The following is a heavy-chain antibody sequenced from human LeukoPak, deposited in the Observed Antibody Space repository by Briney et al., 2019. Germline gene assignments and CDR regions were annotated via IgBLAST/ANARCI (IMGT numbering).Heavy chain of an antibody. CDR3: ASSSGTYYYGSGSYAKFDY. V-gene: IGHV4-61*02. D-gene: IGHD3-10*01. CDR1: GGSISSGSYY. Sequence: SQTLSLTCTVSGGSISSGSYYWSWIRQPAGKGLEWIGRIYTSGSTNYNPSLKSRVTISVDTSKNQFSLKLSSVTAADTAVYYCASSSGTYYYGSGSYAKFDYWGQGILVTVSS. CDR2: IYTSGST. J-gene: IGHJ4*02.